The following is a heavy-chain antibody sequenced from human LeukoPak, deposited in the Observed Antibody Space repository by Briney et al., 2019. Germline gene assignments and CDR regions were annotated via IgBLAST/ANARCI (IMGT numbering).Heavy chain of an antibody. D-gene: IGHD3-16*01. V-gene: IGHV3-20*04. Sequence: PGGSLRRSCAASGFTFDDYGMSWVRQAPGKGLEWVSGINWNGGSTGYADSVKGRFTISRDNAKKALYLQMNSLRVEDTAVYYCARTVYYQRDDAYYRNFDSWGQGTLVTVSS. CDR2: INWNGGST. J-gene: IGHJ4*02. CDR1: GFTFDDYG. CDR3: ARTVYYQRDDAYYRNFDS.